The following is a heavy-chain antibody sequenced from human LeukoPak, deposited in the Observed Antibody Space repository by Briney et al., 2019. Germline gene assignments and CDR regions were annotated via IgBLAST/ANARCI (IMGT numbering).Heavy chain of an antibody. CDR3: ARGIERSPDY. J-gene: IGHJ4*02. D-gene: IGHD2-21*01. V-gene: IGHV4-39*07. Sequence: PSETLSLTCTVSGGSISSSSYYWGWIRQPPGKGLEWIGSIYYSGSTYYNPSLKSRVTISVDTSKNQFSLKLSSVTAADTAVYYCARGIERSPDYWGQGTLVTVSS. CDR1: GGSISSSSYY. CDR2: IYYSGST.